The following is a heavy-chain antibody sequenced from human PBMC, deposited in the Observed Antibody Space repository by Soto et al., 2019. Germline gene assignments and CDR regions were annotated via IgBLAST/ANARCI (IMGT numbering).Heavy chain of an antibody. J-gene: IGHJ6*02. D-gene: IGHD5-18*01. CDR2: IWYDGSNK. V-gene: IGHV3-33*01. CDR3: ARGGLWLHYYYGMDV. Sequence: QPGGSLRLSCAASGFTFSSYGMHWVRQAPGKGLEWVAVIWYDGSNKYYADSVKGRFTISRDNSKNTLYLQMNSLRAEDTAVYYCARGGLWLHYYYGMDVWGQGTTVTVSS. CDR1: GFTFSSYG.